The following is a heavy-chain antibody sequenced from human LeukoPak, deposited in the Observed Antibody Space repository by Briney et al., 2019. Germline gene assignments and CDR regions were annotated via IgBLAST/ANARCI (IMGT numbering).Heavy chain of an antibody. D-gene: IGHD6-6*01. CDR3: ASGAARTIFMDV. J-gene: IGHJ6*03. CDR1: GGSISSGGYY. V-gene: IGHV4-30-2*01. CDR2: IYHSGST. Sequence: PSETLSLTCTVSGGSISSGGYYWSWIRQPPGKGLEWIGYIYHSGSTYYNPSLKSRVTISVDRSKNQFSLKLSSVTAADTAVYYCASGAARTIFMDVWGKGTTVTVSS.